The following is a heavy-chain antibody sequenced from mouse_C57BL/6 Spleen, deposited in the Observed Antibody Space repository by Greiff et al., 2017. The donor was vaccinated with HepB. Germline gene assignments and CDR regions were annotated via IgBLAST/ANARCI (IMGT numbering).Heavy chain of an antibody. V-gene: IGHV14-2*01. D-gene: IGHD1-1*01. CDR2: IDPEDGET. CDR3: ARDYGSSYWYFDV. CDR1: GFTFKDYY. Sequence: VQLQQSGAGLVKPGASVKFSCTASGFTFKDYYMHWVQQRTEQGLEWIGRIDPEDGETKYAPKLQGKATITADTATNTTYLQLSILTSEDTAVYYCARDYGSSYWYFDVWGTGTTVTVSS. J-gene: IGHJ1*03.